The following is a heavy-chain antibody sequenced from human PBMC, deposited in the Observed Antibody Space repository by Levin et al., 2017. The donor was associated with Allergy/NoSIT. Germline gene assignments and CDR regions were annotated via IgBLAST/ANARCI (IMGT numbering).Heavy chain of an antibody. D-gene: IGHD3-3*01. CDR3: ASLKGGVKGDDFWSGYLTRWYYGMDV. Sequence: SETLSLTCAVYGGSFSGYYWSWIRQPPGKGLEWIGEINHSGSTNYNPSLKSRVTISVDTSKNQFSLKLSSVTAADTAVYYCASLKGGVKGDDFWSGYLTRWYYGMDVWGQGTTVTVSS. CDR1: GGSFSGYY. J-gene: IGHJ6*02. V-gene: IGHV4-34*01. CDR2: INHSGST.